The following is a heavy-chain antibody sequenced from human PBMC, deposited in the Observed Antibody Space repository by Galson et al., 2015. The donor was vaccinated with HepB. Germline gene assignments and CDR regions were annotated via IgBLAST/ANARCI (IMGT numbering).Heavy chain of an antibody. CDR1: GGSISSVNYS. D-gene: IGHD2-15*01. J-gene: IGHJ4*02. V-gene: IGHV4-61*02. CDR3: ARDRARSFDY. CDR2: IYTTGLT. Sequence: PLSLTCTVSGGSISSVNYSWSWIRQPAGKGLEWIGRIYTTGLTKYNPSLKSRVTMSVDTSKNQFSVTLSSVTAADTAVYYCARDRARSFDYWGQGILVTVSS.